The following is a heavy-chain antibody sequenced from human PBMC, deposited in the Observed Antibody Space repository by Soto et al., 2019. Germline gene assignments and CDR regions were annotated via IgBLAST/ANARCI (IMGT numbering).Heavy chain of an antibody. Sequence: QVQLVESGGGVVQPGKSLRLSCAASGFIFNNYALSWVRQAPGKGLEWVAGVWYDGSNAFHADSVKGRFTISRDDSKNTLYLQMNSLRVEDTAVYYCARDGQGPGDYGSYAFGVWGQGTMVTVSS. V-gene: IGHV3-33*01. CDR1: GFIFNNYA. CDR2: VWYDGSNA. J-gene: IGHJ3*01. D-gene: IGHD4-17*01. CDR3: ARDGQGPGDYGSYAFGV.